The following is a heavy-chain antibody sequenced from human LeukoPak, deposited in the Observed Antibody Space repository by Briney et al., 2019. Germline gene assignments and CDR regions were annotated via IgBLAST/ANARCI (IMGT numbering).Heavy chain of an antibody. J-gene: IGHJ5*02. CDR2: INPNSGGT. CDR3: ARVLIVVVPAAVAPYNWFDP. D-gene: IGHD2-2*01. Sequence: GASVKVSCKASGYTFTGYYMHWVRQAPGQGLEWMGWINPNSGGTNYAQKFQGRVTMTRDTSISTAYMELSRLRSDDTAVYYCARVLIVVVPAAVAPYNWFDPWGQGTLVTVSS. CDR1: GYTFTGYY. V-gene: IGHV1-2*02.